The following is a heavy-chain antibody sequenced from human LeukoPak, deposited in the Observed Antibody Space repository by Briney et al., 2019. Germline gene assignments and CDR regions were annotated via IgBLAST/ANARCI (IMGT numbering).Heavy chain of an antibody. CDR1: GFTFSSYA. Sequence: GGSLRLSCAASGFTFSSYAVRWVRQAPGKALEWVAVISGSGDSTKYADSVRGRFTSSRDSSKNTLYLQMNSLRAEDTAVYYCARTNGDYDFDYWGQGTLVTVSS. D-gene: IGHD4-17*01. CDR3: ARTNGDYDFDY. V-gene: IGHV3-23*01. J-gene: IGHJ4*02. CDR2: ISGSGDST.